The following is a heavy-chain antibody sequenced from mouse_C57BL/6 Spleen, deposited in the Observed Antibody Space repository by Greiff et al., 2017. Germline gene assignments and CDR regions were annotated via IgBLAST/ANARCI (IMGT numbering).Heavy chain of an antibody. J-gene: IGHJ2*01. Sequence: EVMLVESGGGLVQPKGSLKLSCAASGFTFNTYAMHWVRQAPGKGLEWVARIRRKSSNYATYYADSGKDRFTVSRDDSQSLLYLQMNHLKTADTAMYDCLSDYDSNVDYWGQGTTLTVSS. CDR1: GFTFNTYA. D-gene: IGHD2-4*01. CDR3: LSDYDSNVDY. CDR2: IRRKSSNYAT. V-gene: IGHV10-3*01.